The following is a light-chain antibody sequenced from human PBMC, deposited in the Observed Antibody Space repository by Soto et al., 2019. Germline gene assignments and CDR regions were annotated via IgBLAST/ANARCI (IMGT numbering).Light chain of an antibody. CDR1: QSISSY. CDR2: AAS. CDR3: QQSYSTSIT. V-gene: IGKV1-39*01. J-gene: IGKJ5*01. Sequence: DIQMTQSPYSLSASVGVRVTITCRASQSISSYLNWYQQKPGKAPKLLIYAASSLQSGVPSRFSGSGSGTDFTLTISSLQPEDFATYYCQQSYSTSITFGQGGRLEI.